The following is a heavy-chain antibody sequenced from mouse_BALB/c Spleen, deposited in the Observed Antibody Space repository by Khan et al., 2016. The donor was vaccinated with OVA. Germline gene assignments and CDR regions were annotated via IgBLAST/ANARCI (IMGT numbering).Heavy chain of an antibody. Sequence: VQLQQSGPELVRPGASVKMSCKASGYTLTSYYIHWVKQRPGQGLEWIGWIYPVDGSSKYNEKFKGKSTLTADKSSSTAYMLLSSLTSEDSAIYCCARGYDGYLDYWGQGTTLTGSS. V-gene: IGHV1S56*01. D-gene: IGHD1-1*01. CDR3: ARGYDGYLDY. CDR2: IYPVDGSS. CDR1: GYTLTSYY. J-gene: IGHJ2*01.